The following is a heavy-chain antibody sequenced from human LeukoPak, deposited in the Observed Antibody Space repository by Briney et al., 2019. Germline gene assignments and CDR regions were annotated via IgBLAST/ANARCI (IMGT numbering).Heavy chain of an antibody. V-gene: IGHV3-7*01. CDR1: GFSLSNSW. CDR3: ARAGGTYYGIAFDI. D-gene: IGHD1-26*01. CDR2: INQDGSQK. Sequence: GGSLRLSCTATGFSLSNSWMSWVRQAPGTGLEWVANINQDGSQKHYVDSVKDRFTISRDNAKNSLYLQMNSLRAEEAAVYYCARAGGTYYGIAFDIWGQGTMVTVSS. J-gene: IGHJ3*02.